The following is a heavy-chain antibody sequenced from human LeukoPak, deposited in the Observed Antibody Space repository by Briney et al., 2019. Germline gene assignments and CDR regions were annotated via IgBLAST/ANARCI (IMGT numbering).Heavy chain of an antibody. CDR3: ARDSSGWRISYYFDY. Sequence: GGSLRLSCAASGFTISSDWISWVRQAPAKGLELAANIKQDGSEKYYVDSVKGRFTISRDNAKNSLYLQMNSLRADDTAVYYCARDSSGWRISYYFDYWGQGTLVTVSS. CDR2: IKQDGSEK. D-gene: IGHD6-19*01. CDR1: GFTISSDW. J-gene: IGHJ4*02. V-gene: IGHV3-7*01.